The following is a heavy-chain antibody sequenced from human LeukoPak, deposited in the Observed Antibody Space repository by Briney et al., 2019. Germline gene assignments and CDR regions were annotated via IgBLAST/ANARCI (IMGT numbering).Heavy chain of an antibody. V-gene: IGHV4-34*01. CDR3: ASRPFDFWSGCPRNDY. CDR2: INYSGST. D-gene: IGHD3-3*01. J-gene: IGHJ4*02. Sequence: TSETLSLTCAVYGGSFSGYYWSWLRQPPGKGLEWIGEINYSGSTNYNPSLKSRVTISVDTSKNQFSLKLSSVTAADTAVYYCASRPFDFWSGCPRNDYWGQGTLVTVSS. CDR1: GGSFSGYY.